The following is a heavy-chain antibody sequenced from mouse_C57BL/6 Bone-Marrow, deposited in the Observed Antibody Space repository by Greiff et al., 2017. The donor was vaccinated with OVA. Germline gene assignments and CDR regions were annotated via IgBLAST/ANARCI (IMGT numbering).Heavy chain of an antibody. J-gene: IGHJ1*03. CDR1: GFTFSSYG. CDR3: ARHEGLRLGLYWYFDV. V-gene: IGHV5-6*01. Sequence: EVKLMESGGDLVKPGGSLKLSCAASGFTFSSYGMSWVRQTPDKRLEWVATISSGGSYTYYPDSVKGRFTISRDNAKNTLYLQMSSLKSEDTAMYYCARHEGLRLGLYWYFDVWGTGTTVTVSS. D-gene: IGHD2-2*01. CDR2: ISSGGSYT.